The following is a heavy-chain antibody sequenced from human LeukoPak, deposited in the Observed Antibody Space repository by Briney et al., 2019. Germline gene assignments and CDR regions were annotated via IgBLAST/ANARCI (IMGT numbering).Heavy chain of an antibody. CDR2: IYYSGST. Sequence: SETLSLTCTVSGGSISSSSYYWGWIRQPPGKGLEWIGSIYYSGSTYYNPSLKSRVTISVDTSKNQFSLKLSSVTAADTAVYYCARVDPHSSEPGAQNAFDIWGQGTMVTVSS. J-gene: IGHJ3*02. D-gene: IGHD6-25*01. CDR3: ARVDPHSSEPGAQNAFDI. CDR1: GGSISSSSYY. V-gene: IGHV4-39*07.